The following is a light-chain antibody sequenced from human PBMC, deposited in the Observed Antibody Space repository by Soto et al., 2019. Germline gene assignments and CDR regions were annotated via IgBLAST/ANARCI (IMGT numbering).Light chain of an antibody. CDR1: QSVSSN. CDR3: QQYNNWPRT. J-gene: IGKJ1*01. CDR2: STS. Sequence: EIVMTQSPATLSVSPGERATLSCRASQSVSSNLGWYQQKPGQAPRLLIYSTSTRATGIPARFSGSGSGTEFTLTISSLQSEDSAVYYCQQYNNWPRTFGQGTKVDIK. V-gene: IGKV3-15*01.